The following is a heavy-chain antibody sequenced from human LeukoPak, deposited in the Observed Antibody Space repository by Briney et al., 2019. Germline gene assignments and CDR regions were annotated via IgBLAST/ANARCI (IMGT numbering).Heavy chain of an antibody. V-gene: IGHV3-9*01. J-gene: IGHJ4*02. D-gene: IGHD6-19*01. CDR3: ARGSSGWYHWDYFDY. CDR2: ISWNSGSI. CDR1: GFTFDDYA. Sequence: GGSLRLSCAASGFTFDDYAMHWARQAPGKGLEWVSGISWNSGSIGYADSVKGRFTISRDNAKNSLYLQMNSLRAEDTAVYYCARGSSGWYHWDYFDYWGQGTLVTVSS.